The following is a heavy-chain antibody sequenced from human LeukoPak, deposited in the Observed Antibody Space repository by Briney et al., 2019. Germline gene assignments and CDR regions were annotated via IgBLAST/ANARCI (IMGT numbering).Heavy chain of an antibody. Sequence: KPSETLSLTCTVSGGSISSYYWSWIRQPPGKGLEWIGYIYYSGSTNYNPSLKSRVTISVDTSKNQFSLKLSSVTAADTAVYYCARDRVAGWFDPWGQGTLVTVSS. CDR1: GGSISSYY. D-gene: IGHD6-19*01. CDR2: IYYSGST. J-gene: IGHJ5*02. V-gene: IGHV4-59*01. CDR3: ARDRVAGWFDP.